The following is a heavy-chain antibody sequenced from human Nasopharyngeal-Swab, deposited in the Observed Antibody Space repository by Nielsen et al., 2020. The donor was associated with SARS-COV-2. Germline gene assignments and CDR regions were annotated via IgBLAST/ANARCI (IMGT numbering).Heavy chain of an antibody. J-gene: IGHJ4*02. CDR2: ISSSSSYI. V-gene: IGHV3-21*01. CDR1: GFTFSSYS. D-gene: IGHD6-13*01. Sequence: GESLKISCAASGFTFSSYSMNWVRQAPGKGLEWVSSISSSSSYIYYADSVKGRFTISRDNAKNSLYLQMNSLRAEDTAVYYCARGGWESIAAADTRVYWGQGTLVTVSS. CDR3: ARGGWESIAAADTRVY.